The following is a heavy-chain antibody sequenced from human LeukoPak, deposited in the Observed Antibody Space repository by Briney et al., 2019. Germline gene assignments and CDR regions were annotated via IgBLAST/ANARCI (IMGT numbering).Heavy chain of an antibody. CDR1: GFTFSSYW. V-gene: IGHV3-7*01. Sequence: EGSLRLSCAASGFTFSSYWMNWVRQAPGKGLEWVANINQDGTEKYYVDSVKGRFTISRDNAKNSLYLQMNSLRAEDTAIYYCARGIDIWGQGTMVTVSS. CDR3: ARGIDI. J-gene: IGHJ3*02. CDR2: INQDGTEK.